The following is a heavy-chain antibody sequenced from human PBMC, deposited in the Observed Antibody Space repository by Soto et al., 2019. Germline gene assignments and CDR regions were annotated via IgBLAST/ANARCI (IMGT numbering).Heavy chain of an antibody. D-gene: IGHD6-19*01. V-gene: IGHV1-18*01. CDR3: ARAVPSSGWYAYYYYGMDV. CDR2: ISAYNGNT. CDR1: GYTFTSYG. Sequence: ASVKVSCKASGYTFTSYGISWVRQAPGQGLEWMGWISAYNGNTNYAQKLQGRVTMTTDTSTSTAYMELRSLRSDDTAVYYCARAVPSSGWYAYYYYGMDVWGQGTTVTVPS. J-gene: IGHJ6*02.